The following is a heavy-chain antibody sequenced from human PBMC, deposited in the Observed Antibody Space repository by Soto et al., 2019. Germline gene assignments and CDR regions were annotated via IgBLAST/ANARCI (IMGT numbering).Heavy chain of an antibody. CDR3: AGSYVHNWFDP. CDR1: GFSFNKYG. Sequence: GGSLRLSCAASGFSFNKYGIHWVRQAPGKGLEWVTLISFDGSYKSYAKSVKGRFTISRDNSKNTVYLQMDSLRPDDTAVYYCAGSYVHNWFDPWGQGTLVTVSS. V-gene: IGHV3-30*03. J-gene: IGHJ5*02. CDR2: ISFDGSYK. D-gene: IGHD3-16*01.